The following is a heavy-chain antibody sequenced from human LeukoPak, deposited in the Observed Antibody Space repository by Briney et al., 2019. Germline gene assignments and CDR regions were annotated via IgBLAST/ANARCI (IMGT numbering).Heavy chain of an antibody. Sequence: GGSLRLSCAASGFTFSSYWMSWVRQAPGKGLEWVANIKQDGSEKYYVDSVKGRFTISRDNAKNSLYLQMNSLRAEDTAVYYCARVDWKYSSGWDYWGQGTLVTVSS. CDR3: ARVDWKYSSGWDY. J-gene: IGHJ4*02. V-gene: IGHV3-7*01. CDR1: GFTFSSYW. CDR2: IKQDGSEK. D-gene: IGHD6-19*01.